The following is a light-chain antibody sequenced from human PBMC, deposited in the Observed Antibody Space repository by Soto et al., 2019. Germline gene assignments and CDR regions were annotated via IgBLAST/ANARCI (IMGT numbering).Light chain of an antibody. CDR2: KAS. Sequence: DIQMTQSPSTLSASVGDRVTITCRASQSISSWLAWYKQKPGKAPQRLIYKASSLESRVPSRFSGSGSGTEFTLTISSLQPDDFATYYCQQYNSYSGFTFGPGTKVAIK. CDR3: QQYNSYSGFT. J-gene: IGKJ3*01. V-gene: IGKV1-5*03. CDR1: QSISSW.